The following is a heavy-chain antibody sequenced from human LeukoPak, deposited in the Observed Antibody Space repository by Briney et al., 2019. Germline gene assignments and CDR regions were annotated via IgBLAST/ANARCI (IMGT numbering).Heavy chain of an antibody. CDR3: ARFTTLYGDNGDY. CDR2: INPNSGGT. Sequence: ASVKVSCKASGYTFTGYYMHWVRQAPGQGLEWMGWINPNSGGTNYAQKLQGRVTMTTDTSTSTAYMELRSLRSDDTAVYYCARFTTLYGDNGDYWGQGTLVTVSS. D-gene: IGHD4-17*01. CDR1: GYTFTGYY. V-gene: IGHV1-2*02. J-gene: IGHJ4*02.